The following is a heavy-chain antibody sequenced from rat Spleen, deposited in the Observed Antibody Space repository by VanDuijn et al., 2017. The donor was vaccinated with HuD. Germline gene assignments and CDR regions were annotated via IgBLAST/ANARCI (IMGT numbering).Heavy chain of an antibody. Sequence: EVQLVESGGGLVQPGRSLELSCAASGFTFSDYYMAWVRQAPKKGLEWVASISYEGSSTYYGDSVKGRFTISRDNAKSTLYLQMNSLRSEDTATYYCARHKTPLWEGLGYFDFWGPGTMVTVSS. D-gene: IGHD5-1*01. CDR1: GFTFSDYY. CDR2: ISYEGSST. V-gene: IGHV5-22*01. CDR3: ARHKTPLWEGLGYFDF. J-gene: IGHJ1*01.